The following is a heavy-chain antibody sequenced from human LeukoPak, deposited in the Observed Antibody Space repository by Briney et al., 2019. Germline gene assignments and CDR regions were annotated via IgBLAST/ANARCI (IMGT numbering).Heavy chain of an antibody. J-gene: IGHJ4*02. CDR1: GYTFTSYG. D-gene: IGHD3-9*01. CDR2: MNPNSGNT. V-gene: IGHV1-8*02. Sequence: GASVKVSCKASGYTFTSYGISWVRQATGQGLEWMGWMNPNSGNTGYAQKFQGRVTMTRNTSISTAYMELSSLRSEDTAVYYCARGVRYYDILTGYRDRLYYFDYWGQGTLVTVSS. CDR3: ARGVRYYDILTGYRDRLYYFDY.